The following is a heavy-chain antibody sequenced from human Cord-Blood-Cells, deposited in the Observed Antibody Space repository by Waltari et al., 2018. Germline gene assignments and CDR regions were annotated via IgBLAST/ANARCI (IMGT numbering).Heavy chain of an antibody. V-gene: IGHV4-34*01. J-gene: IGHJ4*02. CDR2: INHRGST. CDR1: GGSFSGYY. CDR3: ARGVAAAGSPYFDY. D-gene: IGHD6-13*01. Sequence: QVQLQQWGAGLLKPSETLSLTCAVYGGSFSGYYWSWIRQPPGKGLELIGEINHRGSTNYNPALKSRVTISVDTSKNQFSLKLSSVTAADTAVYYCARGVAAAGSPYFDYWGQGTLVTVSS.